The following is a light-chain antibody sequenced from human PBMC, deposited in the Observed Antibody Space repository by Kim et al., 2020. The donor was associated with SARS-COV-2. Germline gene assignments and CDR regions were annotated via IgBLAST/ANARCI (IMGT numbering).Light chain of an antibody. CDR3: VLYIGSCIRV. CDR2: NTN. V-gene: IGLV8-61*01. CDR1: SGSVSTTYY. J-gene: IGLJ3*02. Sequence: QTVVTQEPSFSVSPGGTVTLTCGLSSGSVSTTYYPTWYQQTPGQAPRTLIYNTNTRSSGVPDRFSGSILGNKAALTITGAQADDESDYYCVLYIGSCIRVFGGGTQLTVL.